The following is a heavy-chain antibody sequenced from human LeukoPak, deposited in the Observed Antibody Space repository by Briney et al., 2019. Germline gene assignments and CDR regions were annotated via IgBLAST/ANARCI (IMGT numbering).Heavy chain of an antibody. D-gene: IGHD3-22*01. CDR3: AILPDYYGTSDSP. Sequence: SETLSLTCTVSGGSISSYYWSWIRQPPGKGLEWIGYIYHSGSTNYNPSLKSRVTISVDTSKKQFSLRLSSVTAADTAVYYCAILPDYYGTSDSPWGQGTLVTVSS. J-gene: IGHJ5*02. CDR2: IYHSGST. CDR1: GGSISSYY. V-gene: IGHV4-59*01.